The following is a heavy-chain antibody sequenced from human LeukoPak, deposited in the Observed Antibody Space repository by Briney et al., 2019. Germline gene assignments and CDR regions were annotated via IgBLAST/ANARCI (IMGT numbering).Heavy chain of an antibody. Sequence: GGSLRLSCAASGFPVSSKYMSWVRQAPGKGLEWVSIIYSDGTSYYADSVKGRFTISRDNSRNTLYLQMNSLRPEDTAVYYCAKSPPPYADDSSGWFMRFMYFDYWGQGTLVTVSS. CDR3: AKSPPPYADDSSGWFMRFMYFDY. D-gene: IGHD6-19*01. V-gene: IGHV3-53*01. CDR1: GFPVSSKY. CDR2: IYSDGTS. J-gene: IGHJ4*02.